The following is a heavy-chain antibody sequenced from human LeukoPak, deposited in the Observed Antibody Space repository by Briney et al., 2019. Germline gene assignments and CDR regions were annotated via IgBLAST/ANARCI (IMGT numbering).Heavy chain of an antibody. Sequence: PSETLSLTCAVYGGSFSGYHWSWIRQPPGKGLEWIGEINHSGSTNYNPSLKSRVTISVDTSKNQFSLKLSSVTAADTAVYYRARGHLREDIVVVPAAIGLYYFDYWGQGTLVTVSS. CDR3: ARGHLREDIVVVPAAIGLYYFDY. CDR2: INHSGST. CDR1: GGSFSGYH. D-gene: IGHD2-2*02. V-gene: IGHV4-34*01. J-gene: IGHJ4*02.